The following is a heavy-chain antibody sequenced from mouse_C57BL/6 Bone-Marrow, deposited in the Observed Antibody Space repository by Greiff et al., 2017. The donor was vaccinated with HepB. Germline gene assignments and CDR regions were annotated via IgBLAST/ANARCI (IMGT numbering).Heavy chain of an antibody. CDR1: GYTFTDYE. CDR3: TREGITTAAY. J-gene: IGHJ3*01. V-gene: IGHV1-15*01. D-gene: IGHD1-2*01. CDR2: IDPETGGT. Sequence: QSGAELVRPGASVTLSCKASGYTFTDYEMHWVKQTPVHGLEWIGAIDPETGGTAYNQKFKGKAILTADKSSSTAYMELRSLTSEDSAVYYCTREGITTAAYWGQGTLVTVSA.